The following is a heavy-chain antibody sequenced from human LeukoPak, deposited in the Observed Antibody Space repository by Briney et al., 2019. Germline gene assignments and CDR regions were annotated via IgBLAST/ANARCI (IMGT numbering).Heavy chain of an antibody. Sequence: ASVKVSCKASGYIFTDYAIHWLRQAPGQRPEWMGWMNAGNGNTKYSQKFQGRITLIRDTSAATAYMELSSLRHDDLAVYYCARGRGTSGSNRDFFYYYYMDVWGKGTTVTVSS. V-gene: IGHV1-3*01. D-gene: IGHD2-15*01. CDR3: ARGRGTSGSNRDFFYYYYMDV. J-gene: IGHJ6*03. CDR1: GYIFTDYA. CDR2: MNAGNGNT.